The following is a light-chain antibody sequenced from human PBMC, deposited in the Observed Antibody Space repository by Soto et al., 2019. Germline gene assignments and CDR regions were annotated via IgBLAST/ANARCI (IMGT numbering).Light chain of an antibody. CDR2: GAS. V-gene: IGKV1-39*01. CDR3: QQTYITTLT. J-gene: IGKJ4*01. Sequence: DIQMTQSPSSLSASVGDRVTITCRASQSISIYLNWYQQKPGKAPKLLIYGASTLQSAVPSRFSGGGSGTDFTLTISSLHPEDFATYYCQQTYITTLTFGGGTTVEIK. CDR1: QSISIY.